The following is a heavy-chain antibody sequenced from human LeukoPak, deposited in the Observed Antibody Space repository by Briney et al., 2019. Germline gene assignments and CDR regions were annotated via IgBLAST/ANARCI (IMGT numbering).Heavy chain of an antibody. D-gene: IGHD3-10*01. CDR1: GYTFTSYG. Sequence: VASVKVSCKASGYTFTSYGISWVRQAPGQGLEWMGWISAYNGNTNYAQKLQGRVTMTTDTSTSTAYMELRSLRSDDTAVYYCARDWFGHQLFYYGMDVWGKGTTVTVSS. J-gene: IGHJ6*04. V-gene: IGHV1-18*01. CDR3: ARDWFGHQLFYYGMDV. CDR2: ISAYNGNT.